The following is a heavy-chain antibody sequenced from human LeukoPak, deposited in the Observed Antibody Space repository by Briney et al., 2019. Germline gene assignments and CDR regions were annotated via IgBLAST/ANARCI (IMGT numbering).Heavy chain of an antibody. J-gene: IGHJ4*02. CDR3: ASLRAVAGTDY. Sequence: ASVKVSCKASGYTFTGYYMHWVRQAPGQGLEWMGRINPSSGGTNYAQKFQGRVTMTRDTSISTAYMELSRLRSDDTAVYYCASLRAVAGTDYWGQGTLVTVSS. V-gene: IGHV1-2*06. D-gene: IGHD6-19*01. CDR2: INPSSGGT. CDR1: GYTFTGYY.